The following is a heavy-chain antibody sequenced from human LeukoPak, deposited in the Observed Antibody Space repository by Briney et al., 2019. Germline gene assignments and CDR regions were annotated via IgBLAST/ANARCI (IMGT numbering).Heavy chain of an antibody. CDR2: INHSGST. CDR3: ARGLRGYSYGFRGYDSSGYYYYFDY. Sequence: SETLSLTCAVYGGSFSGYYWSWIRQPPGKGLEWIGEINHSGSTNYNPSLESRVTISVDTSKNQFSLKLSSVTAADTAVYYCARGLRGYSYGFRGYDSSGYYYYFDYWGQGTLVTVSS. J-gene: IGHJ4*02. D-gene: IGHD3-22*01. CDR1: GGSFSGYY. V-gene: IGHV4-34*01.